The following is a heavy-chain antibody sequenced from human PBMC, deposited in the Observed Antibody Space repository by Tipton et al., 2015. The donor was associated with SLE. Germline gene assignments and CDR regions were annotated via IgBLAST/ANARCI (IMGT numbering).Heavy chain of an antibody. CDR3: AGESLGMGSTIYRQYFQH. D-gene: IGHD2/OR15-2a*01. J-gene: IGHJ1*01. CDR2: INPNTGGT. Sequence: QLVQSGAEVKKPGASVRVSCEASGYAFTGYFLHWVRQAPGQGLEWMGRINPNTGGTNYAQKFQGRVTLTRDKAISTAYMDLSRLRSDDTAVYYCAGESLGMGSTIYRQYFQHWGQGTLVTVSS. V-gene: IGHV1-2*06. CDR1: GYAFTGYF.